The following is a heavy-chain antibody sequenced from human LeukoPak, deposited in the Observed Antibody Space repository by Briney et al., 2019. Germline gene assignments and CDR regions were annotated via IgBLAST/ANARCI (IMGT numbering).Heavy chain of an antibody. J-gene: IGHJ6*03. CDR2: ISWNSGSI. CDR3: AKGSSWLLLGYMDV. Sequence: PGGSLRLSCAASGFTFDDYAMHWVRQAPGKGLEWVSGISWNSGSIGYADSVKGRFTISRDNAKNSLYLQMNSLRAEDMALYYCAKGSSWLLLGYMDVWGKGTTVTVSS. D-gene: IGHD6-13*01. V-gene: IGHV3-9*03. CDR1: GFTFDDYA.